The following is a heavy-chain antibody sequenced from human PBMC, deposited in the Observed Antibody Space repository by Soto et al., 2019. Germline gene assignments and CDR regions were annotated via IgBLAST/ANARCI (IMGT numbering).Heavy chain of an antibody. CDR1: GYSFTSYW. D-gene: IGHD3-10*01. V-gene: IGHV5-51*01. CDR3: ARMGNPVRGVITRGTQPHEMDV. Sequence: EVQLVQSGAEVKKPGESLKISCKGSGYSFTSYWIGWVRQMPGKGLEWMGIIYPGDSDTRYSPSFQGQVTISADKSISTAYLQWSSLKASDTAMYYCARMGNPVRGVITRGTQPHEMDVWGQGTTVTVSS. J-gene: IGHJ6*02. CDR2: IYPGDSDT.